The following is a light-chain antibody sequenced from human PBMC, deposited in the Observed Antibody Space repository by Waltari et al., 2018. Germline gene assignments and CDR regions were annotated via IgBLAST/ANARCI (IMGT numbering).Light chain of an antibody. V-gene: IGLV2-14*01. CDR2: DVS. CDR1: SDDVGAYNY. J-gene: IGLJ1*01. Sequence: QSALTQPASVSGSPGQSITISCTGTSDDVGAYNYVSWYQQHPGKAPKLLISDVSERPSGVSNRFSGSKSGNTASLTFSGLQSEDEADYYCCSLTTSTSLDYVFGTGTKVTVL. CDR3: CSLTTSTSLDYV.